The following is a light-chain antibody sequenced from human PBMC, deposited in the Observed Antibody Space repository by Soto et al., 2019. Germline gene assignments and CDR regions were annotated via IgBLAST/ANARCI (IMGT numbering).Light chain of an antibody. CDR2: DAS. V-gene: IGKV3-11*01. Sequence: DIVLTQSPATLSLSPGERATLSCRASQRVSRYLAWYQQKPGQAPRLLIYDASHRATGIPARFSGSGSGTESNLPISSLEPEDSALYYCQHRSNWPTFGQGTRLEI. CDR3: QHRSNWPT. J-gene: IGKJ5*01. CDR1: QRVSRY.